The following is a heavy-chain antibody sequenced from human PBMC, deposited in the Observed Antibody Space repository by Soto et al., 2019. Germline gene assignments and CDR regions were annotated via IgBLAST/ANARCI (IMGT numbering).Heavy chain of an antibody. V-gene: IGHV3-21*01. CDR1: GFTFSTYS. D-gene: IGHD4-4*01. Sequence: GGSLRLSCAASGFTFSTYSMNWVRQAPGKGLEWVSSISGSGNYTHYADFLRGRFTISRDNAKTSLYLQMNSLRAEDTAVYYCAREGTNNYNEYYFDSWGQGTVVTVSS. J-gene: IGHJ4*02. CDR3: AREGTNNYNEYYFDS. CDR2: ISGSGNYT.